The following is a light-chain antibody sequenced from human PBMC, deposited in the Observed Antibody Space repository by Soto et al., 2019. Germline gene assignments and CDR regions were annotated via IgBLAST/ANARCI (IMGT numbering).Light chain of an antibody. Sequence: DIQMTQSPSTLAASAGDRVTITCRASQSISSWLAWYQQKPGKAPKLLIYDASTLESGVPSRFSGSGSGTEFTLTISSLQAEDVAVYYCQQYYTNVAFGQGTRLEI. J-gene: IGKJ5*01. CDR3: QQYYTNVA. CDR2: DAS. CDR1: QSISSW. V-gene: IGKV1-5*01.